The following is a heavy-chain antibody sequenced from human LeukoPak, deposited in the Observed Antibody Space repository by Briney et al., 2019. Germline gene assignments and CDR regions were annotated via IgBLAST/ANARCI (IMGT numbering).Heavy chain of an antibody. J-gene: IGHJ5*02. D-gene: IGHD6-13*01. CDR3: ARVSSSWSVDWFDP. CDR2: IYYSGGT. Sequence: SETLSLTCTVSGGSISSYYWSWIRQPPGKGLEWIGYIYYSGGTNYNPSLKSRVTISVDTSKNQFSLKLSSVTAADTAVYYCARVSSSWSVDWFDPWGQGTLVTVSS. CDR1: GGSISSYY. V-gene: IGHV4-59*01.